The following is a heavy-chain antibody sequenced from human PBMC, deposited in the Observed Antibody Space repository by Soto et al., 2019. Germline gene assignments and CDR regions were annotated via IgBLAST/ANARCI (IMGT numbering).Heavy chain of an antibody. V-gene: IGHV3-23*01. D-gene: IGHD3-16*01. CDR2: ISGSGGST. CDR1: GFTFSSYA. J-gene: IGHJ6*02. CDR3: SRGPFGGIPLPRVHSNNMDV. Sequence: GGSLRLSCAASGFTFSSYAMSWVRQAPGKGLEWVSAISGSGGSTYYADSVKGRFTISRDNSKNTLYLQMNSLRAEDTAVYYCSRGPFGGIPLPRVHSNNMDVWGQGTTVTVSS.